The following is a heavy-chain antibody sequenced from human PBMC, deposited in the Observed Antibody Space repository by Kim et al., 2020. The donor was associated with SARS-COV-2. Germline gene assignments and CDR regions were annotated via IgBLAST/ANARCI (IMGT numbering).Heavy chain of an antibody. CDR2: IYYSGST. D-gene: IGHD3-10*01. Sequence: SETLSLTCTVSGGSISSGGYYWSWIRQHPGKGLEWIGYIYYSGSTYYNPSLKSRVTISVDTSKNQFSLKLSSVTAADTAVYYCARAPRALLWFGELSYGMDVWGQGTPVTVSS. V-gene: IGHV4-31*03. CDR1: GGSISSGGYY. CDR3: ARAPRALLWFGELSYGMDV. J-gene: IGHJ6*02.